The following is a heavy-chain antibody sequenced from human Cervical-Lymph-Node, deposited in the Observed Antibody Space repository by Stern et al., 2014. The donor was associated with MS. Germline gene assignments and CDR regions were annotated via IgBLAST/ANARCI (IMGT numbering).Heavy chain of an antibody. Sequence: QLQLQESGPGLVKPSQTLPLTCTVSGGSINSGGYYWSWIRQYPRKGLEWIGYIYYTGSAYYDPSLKSRLTMSIDPSKNQFFLHLNSVTAADTAVYYCARGARYSDSSGYYFYFDYWGQGTLVTVSS. CDR3: ARGARYSDSSGYYFYFDY. J-gene: IGHJ4*02. CDR1: GGSINSGGYY. D-gene: IGHD3-22*01. CDR2: IYYTGSA. V-gene: IGHV4-31*03.